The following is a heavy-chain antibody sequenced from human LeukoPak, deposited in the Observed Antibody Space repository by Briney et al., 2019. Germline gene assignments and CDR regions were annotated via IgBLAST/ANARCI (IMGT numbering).Heavy chain of an antibody. J-gene: IGHJ4*02. CDR2: IIPIFGTA. V-gene: IGHV1-69*13. CDR3: VRAGGLQLWSNFDY. CDR1: GYTFTSYY. Sequence: GASVEVSCKASGYTFTSYYMHWVRQAPGQGLEWMGGIIPIFGTANYAQKFQGRVTITADESTSTAYMELSSLRSEDTAVYYCVRAGGLQLWSNFDYWGQGTLVTVSS. D-gene: IGHD5-18*01.